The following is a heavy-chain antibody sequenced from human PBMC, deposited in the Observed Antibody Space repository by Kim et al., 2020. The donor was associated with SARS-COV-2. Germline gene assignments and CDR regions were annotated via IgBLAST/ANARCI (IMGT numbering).Heavy chain of an antibody. V-gene: IGHV4-4*02. CDR1: GGSISSSNW. CDR3: ARAPYFIVGATEDWFDP. J-gene: IGHJ5*02. CDR2: IYHSGST. Sequence: SETLSLTCAVSGGSISSSNWWSWVRQPPGKGLEWIGEIYHSGSTNYNPSLKSRVTISVDKSKNQFSLKLSSVTAADTAVYYCARAPYFIVGATEDWFDPWGQGTLVTVSS. D-gene: IGHD1-26*01.